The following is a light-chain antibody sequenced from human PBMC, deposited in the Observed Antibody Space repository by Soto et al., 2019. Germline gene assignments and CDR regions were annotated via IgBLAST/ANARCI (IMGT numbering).Light chain of an antibody. Sequence: QSALTQPPSASGSPGQSVTISCTGTSSDIGGNNYVSWYQQHPGKAPKLMIYEVTKRPSGVPDRFSGSISGNTASLTVSGLQAEDEADYYCSSNRGSYSDVVFGGGTKLTVL. J-gene: IGLJ2*01. CDR2: EVT. CDR3: SSNRGSYSDVV. V-gene: IGLV2-8*01. CDR1: SSDIGGNNY.